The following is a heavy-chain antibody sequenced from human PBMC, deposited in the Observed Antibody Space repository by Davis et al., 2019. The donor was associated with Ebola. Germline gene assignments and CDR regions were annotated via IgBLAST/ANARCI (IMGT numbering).Heavy chain of an antibody. V-gene: IGHV3-30*03. CDR1: GFTFSSYG. J-gene: IGHJ6*04. CDR2: ISYDGSNK. CDR3: ARGTMVRGGIRYYYYYGMDV. D-gene: IGHD3-10*01. Sequence: GESLKISCAASGFTFSSYGMHWVRQAPGKGLEWVAVISYDGSNKYYADSVKGRFTISRDNSKNTLYLQMNSLRAEDTAVYYCARGTMVRGGIRYYYYYGMDVWGKGTTVTVSS.